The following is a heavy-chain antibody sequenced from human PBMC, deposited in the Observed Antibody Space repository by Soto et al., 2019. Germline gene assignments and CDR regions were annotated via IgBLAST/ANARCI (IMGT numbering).Heavy chain of an antibody. J-gene: IGHJ4*02. CDR1: GESISSSSYY. Sequence: PSETLSLTCIVSGESISSSSYYWGWIRQPPGKGLEWIGSIYYSGRTYYNPSFKSRVTISIDTSKNQFSLKLSSVTATDTAVYYCVRQRTTVVTQTYFDHWGQGALVTVS. D-gene: IGHD2-21*02. CDR3: VRQRTTVVTQTYFDH. V-gene: IGHV4-39*01. CDR2: IYYSGRT.